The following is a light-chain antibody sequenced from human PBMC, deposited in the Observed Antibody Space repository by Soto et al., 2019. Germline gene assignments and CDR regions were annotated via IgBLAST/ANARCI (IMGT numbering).Light chain of an antibody. CDR1: QTINSNY. V-gene: IGKV3-20*01. J-gene: IGKJ4*01. Sequence: EIGLTQSPGALSLSPGERPTLPCRASQTINSNYLVWFQQKPGQAPRLLIYGASSRATGIPDRFSGSGSGTDFTLTISRLEPEDFAVYYCQQYGSSPLTFGGGTKVDI. CDR2: GAS. CDR3: QQYGSSPLT.